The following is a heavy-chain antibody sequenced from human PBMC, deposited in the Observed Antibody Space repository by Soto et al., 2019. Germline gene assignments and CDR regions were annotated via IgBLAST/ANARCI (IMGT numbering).Heavy chain of an antibody. CDR2: ISYDGSNK. Sequence: GGSLRLSCAASGFTFSSYGMHWVRQAPGKGLEWVAVISYDGSNKYYADSVKGRFTISRDNSKNTLYLQMNSLRAEDTAVYYCAVPPPWEPRPFQHWGQGTLVTVSS. D-gene: IGHD1-26*01. J-gene: IGHJ1*01. CDR1: GFTFSSYG. V-gene: IGHV3-30*03. CDR3: AVPPPWEPRPFQH.